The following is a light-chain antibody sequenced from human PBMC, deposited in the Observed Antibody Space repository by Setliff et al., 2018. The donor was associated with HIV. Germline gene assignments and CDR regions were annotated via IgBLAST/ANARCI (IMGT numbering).Light chain of an antibody. J-gene: IGLJ3*02. V-gene: IGLV2-14*01. CDR3: SSYTTGSTRWV. Sequence: QSALTQSASVSGSPGQSITISCTGSSSDVGGYNYVSWFQQYPGKAPKLMIYEVNNRPSGVSDRFSGSKSGNTASLTISGLQAEDEADYYCSSYTTGSTRWVFGGGTKVTVL. CDR1: SSDVGGYNY. CDR2: EVN.